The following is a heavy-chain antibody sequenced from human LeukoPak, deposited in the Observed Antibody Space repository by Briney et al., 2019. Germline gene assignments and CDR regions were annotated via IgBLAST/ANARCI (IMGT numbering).Heavy chain of an antibody. V-gene: IGHV5-51*01. J-gene: IGHJ3*02. Sequence: GEALKISCTGSGYSFTSYWIGWVRQMPGKGLEWMGIIYPGDSDTRYSPSFQGQVTISADKSISTAYLQWSSLKASDTAMYYCARRGYCSGGSCFSAPFDIWGQGTRVTVSS. CDR3: ARRGYCSGGSCFSAPFDI. CDR1: GYSFTSYW. D-gene: IGHD2-15*01. CDR2: IYPGDSDT.